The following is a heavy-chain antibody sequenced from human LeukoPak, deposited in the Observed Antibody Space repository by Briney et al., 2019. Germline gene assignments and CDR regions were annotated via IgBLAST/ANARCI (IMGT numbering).Heavy chain of an antibody. J-gene: IGHJ4*02. V-gene: IGHV3-21*01. Sequence: GGSLRLSCAASGFTFSRSSMNWVRQAPGKGLEWVSSISSGSSYIYYADSVKGRFTISRDNAKNSLYLQMNSLRAEDTAVYYCAKEIWPTVTTPGRTYFDYWGQGTLVTVSS. D-gene: IGHD4-17*01. CDR2: ISSGSSYI. CDR1: GFTFSRSS. CDR3: AKEIWPTVTTPGRTYFDY.